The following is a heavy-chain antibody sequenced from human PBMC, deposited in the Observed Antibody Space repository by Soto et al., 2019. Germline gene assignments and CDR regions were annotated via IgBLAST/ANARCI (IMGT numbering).Heavy chain of an antibody. V-gene: IGHV1-46*01. CDR3: ARVSGGPRIAMAAPPYYFDY. CDR1: GYTFTSYY. Sequence: ASVKVSCKXSGYTFTSYYMHWVRQAPGQGLEWMGIINPSGGSTSYAQKFQGRVTMTRDTSTSTVYMELSSLRSEDTAVYYCARVSGGPRIAMAAPPYYFDYWGQGTLVTVS. CDR2: INPSGGST. D-gene: IGHD6-19*01. J-gene: IGHJ4*02.